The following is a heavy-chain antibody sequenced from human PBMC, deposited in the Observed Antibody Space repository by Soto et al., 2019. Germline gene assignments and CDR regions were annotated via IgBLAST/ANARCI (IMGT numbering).Heavy chain of an antibody. V-gene: IGHV4-31*03. CDR2: IYYSGST. J-gene: IGHJ5*02. D-gene: IGHD2-15*01. Sequence: SETLSLTCTVSGGSISSGGYYWSWIRQHPGKGLEWIGYIYYSGSTYYNPSLKSRVTISVDTSKNQFSLKLSSVTAADTAVYYCAREPTGYCSGGSCYYFDPWGQGTLVTVSS. CDR1: GGSISSGGYY. CDR3: AREPTGYCSGGSCYYFDP.